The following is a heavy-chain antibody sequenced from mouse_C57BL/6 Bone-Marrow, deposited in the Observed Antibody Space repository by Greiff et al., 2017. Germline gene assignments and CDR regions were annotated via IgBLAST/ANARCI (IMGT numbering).Heavy chain of an antibody. CDR1: GFTFSSYG. V-gene: IGHV5-6*01. Sequence: EVMLVESGGDLVKPGGSLKLSCAASGFTFSSYGMSWVRQTPDKRLEWVATISSGGSYTYYPDSVKGRFTISRDNAKNTLYLQMSSLKSEDTAMYCCARRGFYNGSRGYFDVWGTGTTVTVSS. J-gene: IGHJ1*03. D-gene: IGHD1-1*01. CDR2: ISSGGSYT. CDR3: ARRGFYNGSRGYFDV.